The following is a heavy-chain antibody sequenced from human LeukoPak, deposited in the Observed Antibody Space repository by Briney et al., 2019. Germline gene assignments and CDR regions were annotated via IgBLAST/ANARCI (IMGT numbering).Heavy chain of an antibody. D-gene: IGHD5-24*01. V-gene: IGHV4-59*08. CDR1: GGSISSYY. CDR3: AGQIVATRYWYFDL. CDR2: IYYSGST. Sequence: SETLSLTCTVSGGSISSYYWSWIRQPPGKGLEWIGYIYYSGSTNYNPSLKSRVTISVDTSKNQFSLKLSSVTAADTAVYYCAGQIVATRYWYFDLWGRGTLVTVSS. J-gene: IGHJ2*01.